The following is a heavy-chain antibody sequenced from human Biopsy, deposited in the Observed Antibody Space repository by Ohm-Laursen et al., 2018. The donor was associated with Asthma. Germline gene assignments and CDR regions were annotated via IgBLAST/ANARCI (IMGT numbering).Heavy chain of an antibody. V-gene: IGHV4-39*06. CDR1: GGSITSSSYY. J-gene: IGHJ4*02. CDR2: IHYSGST. D-gene: IGHD2-15*01. Sequence: SDTLSLTCAVSGGSITSSSYYWGWIRQPPGKGLEWIGNIHYSGSTYSNPSLKSRVTISVDTSKKQIPLRLSSVIAADTAVYYCAGFCSGGNCPDHWGQGTLVTVSS. CDR3: AGFCSGGNCPDH.